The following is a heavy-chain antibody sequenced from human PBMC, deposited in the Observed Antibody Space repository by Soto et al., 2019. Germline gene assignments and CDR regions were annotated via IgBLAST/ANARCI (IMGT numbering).Heavy chain of an antibody. CDR1: GGSISSSSYY. CDR2: IYYSGST. CDR3: ARLMVRGVMCWFDP. D-gene: IGHD3-10*01. J-gene: IGHJ5*02. V-gene: IGHV4-39*01. Sequence: PSETLSLTCTVSGGSISSSSYYWGWIRQPPGKGLEWIGSIYYSGSTYYNPSLKSRVTISVDTSKNQFSLKLSSVTAADTAVYYCARLMVRGVMCWFDPWGQGTLLTVSS.